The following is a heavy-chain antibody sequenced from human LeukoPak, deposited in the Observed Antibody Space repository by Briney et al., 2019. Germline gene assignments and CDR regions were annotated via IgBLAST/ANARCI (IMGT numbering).Heavy chain of an antibody. Sequence: PGGSLRLSCAASGFIFSNYGVHWVRQAPGKGLEWVAAIQYDGSKNYYADSVKGRFTISRDNYRNTMYLQMNSLRVEDTAVYYCARGRPHGNDYWGQGTLVTVSS. D-gene: IGHD4-23*01. V-gene: IGHV3-33*05. CDR1: GFIFSNYG. CDR3: ARGRPHGNDY. CDR2: IQYDGSKN. J-gene: IGHJ4*02.